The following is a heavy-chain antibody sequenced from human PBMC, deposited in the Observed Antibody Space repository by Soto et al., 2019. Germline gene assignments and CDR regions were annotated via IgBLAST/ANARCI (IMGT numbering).Heavy chain of an antibody. V-gene: IGHV1-18*01. J-gene: IGHJ5*02. CDR3: ARDPHYDYVWGSYRLHVWFDP. D-gene: IGHD3-16*02. Sequence: QVQLVQSGAEVKKPGASVKVSCKASGYTFTSYGISWVRQAPGQGLEWIGWISAYNGNTKYAQKLQGRVTMTTDTSTSTAYMELRSLRSDDTAVYYCARDPHYDYVWGSYRLHVWFDPWGQGTLVTVSS. CDR1: GYTFTSYG. CDR2: ISAYNGNT.